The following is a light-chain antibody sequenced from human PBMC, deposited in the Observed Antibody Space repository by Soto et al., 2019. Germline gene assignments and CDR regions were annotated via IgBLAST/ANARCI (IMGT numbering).Light chain of an antibody. CDR2: GAS. V-gene: IGKV3-15*01. Sequence: EIVMTQSPATLSVSPGERATLSCRASQGVTSDLAWYQHKPGQVPRLLIYGASTGATGIPARFSGSGSGTNFTLTISSLQPEDFATYYCQQAYSFPLTFGGGTKVDIK. CDR3: QQAYSFPLT. CDR1: QGVTSD. J-gene: IGKJ4*01.